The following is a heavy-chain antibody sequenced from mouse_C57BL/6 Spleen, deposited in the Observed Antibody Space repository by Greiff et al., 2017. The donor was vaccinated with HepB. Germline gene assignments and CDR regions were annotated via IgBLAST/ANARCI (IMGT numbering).Heavy chain of an antibody. CDR3: AIGAYGNSYYFDY. D-gene: IGHD2-1*01. V-gene: IGHV1-74*01. Sequence: QVQLQQPGAELVKPGASVKVSCKASGYTFTSYWMHWVKQRPGQGLEWIGRIHPSDSDTNYNQKFKGKATLTVDKSSSTAYMQLSSLTSEDPAVYYCAIGAYGNSYYFDYWGQGTTLTVSS. J-gene: IGHJ2*01. CDR2: IHPSDSDT. CDR1: GYTFTSYW.